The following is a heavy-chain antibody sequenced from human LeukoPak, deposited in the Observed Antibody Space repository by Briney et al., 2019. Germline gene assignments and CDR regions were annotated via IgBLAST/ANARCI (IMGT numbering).Heavy chain of an antibody. J-gene: IGHJ4*02. CDR3: ARTAALGATPYYFDY. V-gene: IGHV4-31*03. Sequence: SETLSLTCTVSGGSISSGGYYWSWIRQHPGKGLEWIGYIYYSGSTYYNPSLKSRVTISVDTSKNQFSLKLGSVTAADTAVYYCARTAALGATPYYFDYWGQGTLVTVSS. CDR1: GGSISSGGYY. D-gene: IGHD1-26*01. CDR2: IYYSGST.